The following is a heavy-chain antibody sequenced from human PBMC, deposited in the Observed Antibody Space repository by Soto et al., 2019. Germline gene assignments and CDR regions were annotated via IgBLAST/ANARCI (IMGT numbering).Heavy chain of an antibody. J-gene: IGHJ5*02. V-gene: IGHV4-31*03. CDR1: GGSISSGGYY. D-gene: IGHD3-3*01. CDR2: IYYSGST. Sequence: SETLSLTCTVSGGSISSGGYYWSWIRQHPGKGLEWIGYIYYSGSTYYNPSLKSRVTISVDTSKNQFSLKLSSVTAADTAVYYCASIGYCSSTSFYPNYDFWSGYYISSGWFDPWGQGTLVTVSS. CDR3: ASIGYCSSTSFYPNYDFWSGYYISSGWFDP.